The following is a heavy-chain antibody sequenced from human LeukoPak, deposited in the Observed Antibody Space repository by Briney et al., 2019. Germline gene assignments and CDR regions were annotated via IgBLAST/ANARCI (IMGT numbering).Heavy chain of an antibody. CDR3: AKNMMGPGYYGSGSLLMGY. V-gene: IGHV3-23*01. D-gene: IGHD3-10*01. CDR1: GFTFSSYG. CDR2: ISGSGGST. Sequence: GGSLRLSCAASGFTFSSYGMSWVRQAPGKGLEWVSAISGSGGSTYYADSVKGRFTISRDNSKNTLYLQMNSLRAEDTAVYYCAKNMMGPGYYGSGSLLMGYWGQGTLVTVSS. J-gene: IGHJ4*02.